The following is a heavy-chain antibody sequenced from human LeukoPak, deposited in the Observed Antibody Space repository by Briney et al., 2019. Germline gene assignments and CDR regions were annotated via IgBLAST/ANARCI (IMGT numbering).Heavy chain of an antibody. CDR2: IRQDGSEK. V-gene: IGHV3-7*01. Sequence: GGSLRLSCAASGFTFDTYWMSWVRQAPGKGLEWVATIRQDGSEKFYVVSVKGRFTISRDNAENSLSLQMNSLRAEDTAVYYCARAAPFDCSGASCSLFDYWGQGTLVTVSS. CDR3: ARAAPFDCSGASCSLFDY. CDR1: GFTFDTYW. J-gene: IGHJ4*02. D-gene: IGHD2-15*01.